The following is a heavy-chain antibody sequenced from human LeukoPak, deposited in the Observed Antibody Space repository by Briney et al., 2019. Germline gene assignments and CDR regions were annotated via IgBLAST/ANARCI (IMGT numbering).Heavy chain of an antibody. CDR1: GFTFSSYG. V-gene: IGHV3-33*01. CDR3: ARNAYYYDSSGYLLSP. Sequence: GRSLRLSCAASGFTFSSYGMHWVRQAPGKGLEWVAVIWYDGSNKYYADSVKGRFTISRDNSKNTLYLQMNSLRAEDAAVYYCARNAYYYDSSGYLLSPWGQGTLVTVSS. D-gene: IGHD3-22*01. J-gene: IGHJ5*02. CDR2: IWYDGSNK.